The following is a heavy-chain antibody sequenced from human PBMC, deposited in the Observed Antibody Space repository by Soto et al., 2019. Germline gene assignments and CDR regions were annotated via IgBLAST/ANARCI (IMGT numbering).Heavy chain of an antibody. CDR3: ARIVVGVTVDL. J-gene: IGHJ4*02. V-gene: IGHV4-61*01. Sequence: ETLSLALTVSCASVWSYSSFWTWIRQPPVKGLDWIAYISHTGDTNYNPSLKSRVTISIDTSRNQFSLTVTSVTAADTAVYFCARIVVGVTVDLWGQGSLVTVSS. CDR1: CASVWSYSSF. D-gene: IGHD1-26*01. CDR2: ISHTGDT.